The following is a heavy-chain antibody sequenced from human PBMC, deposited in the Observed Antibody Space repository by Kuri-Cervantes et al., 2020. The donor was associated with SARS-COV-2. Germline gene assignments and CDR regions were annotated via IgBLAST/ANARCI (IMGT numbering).Heavy chain of an antibody. J-gene: IGHJ4*02. CDR2: ISSSSSYI. V-gene: IGHV3-21*01. D-gene: IGHD5-18*01. CDR1: GFTFSSYS. Sequence: GESLKISCAASGFTFSSYSMNWVRQAPGKGLEWVSSISSSSSYIYYADSVKGRFTISRDNAKNLLYLQMNSLKAEAAAVYDCAGDSSGYSYGFGYFDYWGQGTLVTVSS. CDR3: AGDSSGYSYGFGYFDY.